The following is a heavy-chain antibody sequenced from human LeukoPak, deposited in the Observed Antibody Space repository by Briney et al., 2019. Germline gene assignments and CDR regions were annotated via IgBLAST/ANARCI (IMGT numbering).Heavy chain of an antibody. CDR2: ISGSGGST. CDR1: GFTSSSYA. CDR3: AKNYGSGSYQEFDP. Sequence: PGGSLRLSCAASGFTSSSYAMSWVRQAPGKGLEWVSAISGSGGSTYYADPVKGRFTISRDNSKNTLYLQMNSLRAEDTAVYYCAKNYGSGSYQEFDPWGQGTLVTVSS. V-gene: IGHV3-23*01. J-gene: IGHJ5*02. D-gene: IGHD3-10*01.